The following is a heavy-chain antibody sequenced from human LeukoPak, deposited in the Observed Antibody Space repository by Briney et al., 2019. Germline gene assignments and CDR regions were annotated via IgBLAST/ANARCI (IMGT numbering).Heavy chain of an antibody. Sequence: TSETLSLTCSVSGFSISADFYWGWIRQSPGQGLEWIGSVLHSGSSHYNPSLKSRVTMAIDTSKNQVSLNLRSVTAADSAIYYCARTSNYWSPYFDYWGQGALVTVSS. CDR1: GFSISADFY. D-gene: IGHD1-1*01. V-gene: IGHV4-38-2*01. J-gene: IGHJ4*02. CDR3: ARTSNYWSPYFDY. CDR2: VLHSGSS.